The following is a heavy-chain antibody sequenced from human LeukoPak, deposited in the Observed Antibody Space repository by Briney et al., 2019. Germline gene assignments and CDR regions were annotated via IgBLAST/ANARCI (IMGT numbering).Heavy chain of an antibody. D-gene: IGHD3-3*01. CDR3: ARLPYYDFWSGHDY. J-gene: IGHJ4*02. CDR2: INANSGGT. V-gene: IGHV1-2*02. CDR1: GYTFTGYY. Sequence: ASVKVSCKASGYTFTGYYMHWVRQAPGQGLEWMGWINANSGGTDYAQKFQGRVTMTRDTSISTAYMELSRLRSEDTAVYYCARLPYYDFWSGHDYWGQGTLVTVSS.